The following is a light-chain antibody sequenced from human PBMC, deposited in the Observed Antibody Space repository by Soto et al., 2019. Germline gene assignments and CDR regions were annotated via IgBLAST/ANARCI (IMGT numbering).Light chain of an antibody. J-gene: IGKJ4*01. CDR1: QSISSW. CDR2: KAS. Sequence: DIQMTQSPSTLSASVGDRVTITCRASQSISSWLAWYQHKPGKAPKLLIYKASSLESRVPSRFSGSGSGTEFTLTISSLQPDDFATYYCQQYNSYPLTFGGGTKVDIK. CDR3: QQYNSYPLT. V-gene: IGKV1-5*03.